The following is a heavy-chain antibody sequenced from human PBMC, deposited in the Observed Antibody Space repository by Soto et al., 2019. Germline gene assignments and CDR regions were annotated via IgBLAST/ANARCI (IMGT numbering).Heavy chain of an antibody. J-gene: IGHJ6*02. CDR1: GGTFSSYA. CDR3: ATMKGGYQYYYYSMDV. Sequence: QVQLVQSGAEVKKPGSSVKVSCKASGGTFSSYAISWVRQAPGQGLEWMGGIIPIFGTANYAQKFQGRVTITADESTSTAYMALSSLRSEDMAVYYCATMKGGYQYYYYSMDVWGQGTTVTVSS. V-gene: IGHV1-69*12. D-gene: IGHD3-16*02. CDR2: IIPIFGTA.